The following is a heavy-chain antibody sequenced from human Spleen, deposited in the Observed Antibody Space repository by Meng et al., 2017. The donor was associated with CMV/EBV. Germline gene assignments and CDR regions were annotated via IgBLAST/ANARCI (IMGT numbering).Heavy chain of an antibody. Sequence: GESLKISCKASGYTFTGYYMHWVRQAPGQGLEWMGWINPNSGGTNYAQKFQGRVTMTRDTSISTAYMELSRLRSNDTAVFYCARDSGRGGRGFYANRAYWGQGTLVTVSS. V-gene: IGHV1-2*02. CDR2: INPNSGGT. CDR1: GYTFTGYY. J-gene: IGHJ4*02. CDR3: ARDSGRGGRGFYANRAY. D-gene: IGHD2/OR15-2a*01.